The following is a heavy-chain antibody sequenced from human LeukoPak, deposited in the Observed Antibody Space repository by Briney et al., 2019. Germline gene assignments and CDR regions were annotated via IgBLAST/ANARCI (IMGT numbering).Heavy chain of an antibody. CDR1: GYTFTDYY. CDR3: ARDGGLDY. D-gene: IGHD3-16*01. CDR2: INPNSGGT. V-gene: IGHV1-2*02. J-gene: IGHJ4*02. Sequence: GASVRVSCKATGYTFTDYYMHWVRQAPGQGLEWMGWINPNSGGTNYAQKFQGRVTMTRDTSISTAYMEVSRLRSDDTAVYYCARDGGLDYWGQGTLVTVSS.